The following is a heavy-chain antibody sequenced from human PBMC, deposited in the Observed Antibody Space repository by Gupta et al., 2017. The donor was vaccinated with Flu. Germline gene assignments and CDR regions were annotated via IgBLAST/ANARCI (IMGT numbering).Heavy chain of an antibody. J-gene: IGHJ4*02. D-gene: IGHD3-22*01. CDR2: VSAYNGYT. CDR3: ARDRVEVYYEGSGYNS. V-gene: IGHV1-18*01. Sequence: QLVQSGAEVKKPGASVKVSCKASGYKFTNFGIAWVRQAPGQGLEWMGWVSAYNGYTNYAQEFQGRVTMATDTSTSTAYMELRSLRSDDTAVYYCARDRVEVYYEGSGYNSWGQGTLVTVSS. CDR1: GYKFTNFG.